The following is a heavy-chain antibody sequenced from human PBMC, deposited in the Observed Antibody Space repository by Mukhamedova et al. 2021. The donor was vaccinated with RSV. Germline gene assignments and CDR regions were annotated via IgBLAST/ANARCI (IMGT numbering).Heavy chain of an antibody. D-gene: IGHD3-10*01. Sequence: GLEWMGMIFPGDADTKYSESFQGQVTISVDTSSSISYLQWDTLKASDSATYYCARGRTPTYGFPFDYWGRGTLVT. V-gene: IGHV5-51*01. CDR2: IFPGDADT. J-gene: IGHJ4*02. CDR3: ARGRTPTYGFPFDY.